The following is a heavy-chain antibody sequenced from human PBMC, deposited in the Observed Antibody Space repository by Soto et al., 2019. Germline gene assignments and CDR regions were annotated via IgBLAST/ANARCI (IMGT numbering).Heavy chain of an antibody. J-gene: IGHJ4*02. Sequence: PGGSLRLSCAASGFTFSSYAMSWVRQAPGKGLEWVSAISGSGGSTYYADSVKGRFTISRDNSKNTLYLQMNSLRAEDTAVYYCAKVERSGYGGDLDYWGQGTLVTVSS. V-gene: IGHV3-23*01. CDR1: GFTFSSYA. CDR2: ISGSGGST. D-gene: IGHD5-12*01. CDR3: AKVERSGYGGDLDY.